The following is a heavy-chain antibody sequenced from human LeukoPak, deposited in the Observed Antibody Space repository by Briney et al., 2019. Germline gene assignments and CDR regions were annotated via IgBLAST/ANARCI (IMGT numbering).Heavy chain of an antibody. CDR3: ARDLRGNDYVWGSYPLLDP. V-gene: IGHV7-4-1*02. Sequence: ASVKVSCKASGYTFTSYGISWVRQAPGQGLEWMGWINTNTGNPTYAQGFTGRFVFSLDSSVSTAYLQISSLKAEDTAVYYCARDLRGNDYVWGSYPLLDPWGQGILVTVSS. J-gene: IGHJ5*02. CDR1: GYTFTSYG. D-gene: IGHD3-16*02. CDR2: INTNTGNP.